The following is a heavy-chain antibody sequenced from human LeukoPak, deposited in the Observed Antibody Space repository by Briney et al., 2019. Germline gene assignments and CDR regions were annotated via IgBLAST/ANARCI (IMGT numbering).Heavy chain of an antibody. CDR2: ISGSGDSR. J-gene: IGHJ4*01. CDR3: AKDRGSYIRIFDY. V-gene: IGHV3-23*01. D-gene: IGHD1-26*01. Sequence: GGSLGLSCAASRFTFSSYAMNWVRQAPGKGLEWVSAISGSGDSRYYADSVKGRFTISRDNSKDTLYLQMNSLRDEDTAVYYCAKDRGSYIRIFDYWGQGTLVTVSS. CDR1: RFTFSSYA.